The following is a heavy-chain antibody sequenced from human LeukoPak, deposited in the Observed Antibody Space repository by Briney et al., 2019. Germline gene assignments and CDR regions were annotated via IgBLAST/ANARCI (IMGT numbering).Heavy chain of an antibody. V-gene: IGHV4-59*08. J-gene: IGHJ3*02. CDR3: ARHGGSAFYFHHQRAFDI. CDR2: MYYSVVE. Sequence: SETLCLTCVVTGGSICVYYWGSIRRAPGGGLEWIAYMYYSVVENYNPSLKRRATVSIATSINQFSLRVDSVTAADTAVYYCARHGGSAFYFHHQRAFDIWGQGTVVTVSS. CDR1: GGSICVYY. D-gene: IGHD3-10*01.